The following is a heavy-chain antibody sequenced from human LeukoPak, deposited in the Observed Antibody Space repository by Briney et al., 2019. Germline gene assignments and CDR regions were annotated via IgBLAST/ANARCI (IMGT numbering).Heavy chain of an antibody. CDR1: GFTVSSNS. V-gene: IGHV3-66*01. J-gene: IGHJ4*02. D-gene: IGHD4-23*01. CDR3: ARNQDYGGFDF. CDR2: IYDGGST. Sequence: PGGSLRLSCAASGFTVSSNSMSWVRQAPGKGLEWVSVIYDGGSTYHTDSVKGRFSISRDNSKNTLYLQMNSLRVDDTAMYYCARNQDYGGFDFWGQGTLVTVSS.